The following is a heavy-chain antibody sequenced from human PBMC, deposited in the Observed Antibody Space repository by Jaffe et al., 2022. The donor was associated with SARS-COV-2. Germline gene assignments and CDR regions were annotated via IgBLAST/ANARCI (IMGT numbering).Heavy chain of an antibody. V-gene: IGHV4-59*01. CDR2: IHYTGNT. CDR1: GGSISPYY. Sequence: QVQLQESGPGLVKPSETLSLTCTVSGGSISPYYWSWIRQPPGNGLEWLAYIHYTGNTDYNPSLRRRLTISVDTSKNLFSLKLKSVTAADTAVYYCARKTHDGSGYGWYFDLWGPGTLVTVSS. CDR3: ARKTHDGSGYGWYFDL. J-gene: IGHJ2*01. D-gene: IGHD3-22*01.